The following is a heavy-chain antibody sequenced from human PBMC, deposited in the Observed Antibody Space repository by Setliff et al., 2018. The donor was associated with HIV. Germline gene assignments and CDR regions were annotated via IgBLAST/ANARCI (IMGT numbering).Heavy chain of an antibody. J-gene: IGHJ3*02. CDR2: VGAVGGPT. V-gene: IGHV3-23*01. D-gene: IGHD3-10*02. Sequence: PGGSLRLSCAASGFTFSTYAMGWVRQAPGKGLEWVSTVGAVGGPTHYAESVKGRFTISKDNSKNALYLQMSSLRDEDTAVYYCAKVSVFGIDAFDIWGQGTMVTVSS. CDR3: AKVSVFGIDAFDI. CDR1: GFTFSTYA.